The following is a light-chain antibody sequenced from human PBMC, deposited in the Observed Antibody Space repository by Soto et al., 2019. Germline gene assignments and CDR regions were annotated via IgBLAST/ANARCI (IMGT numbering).Light chain of an antibody. J-gene: IGKJ2*01. V-gene: IGKV2-30*02. CDR2: QLS. Sequence: DVVMTQSPLSLPVTLGQPASISCRSSQGLLHSNGDTFLCWFQQRPGQSPTPLIYQLSNRDSGVPARFSGSGSVTDFTLTISRVEAGHVAIYYCMQGTHRPYTFGQGTKLEI. CDR1: QGLLHSNGDTF. CDR3: MQGTHRPYT.